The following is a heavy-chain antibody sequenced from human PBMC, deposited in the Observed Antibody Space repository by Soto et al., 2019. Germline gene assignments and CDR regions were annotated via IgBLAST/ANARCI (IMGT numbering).Heavy chain of an antibody. CDR2: IYYRGST. CDR3: ARVHPYYYDSSGYYLDPYFDY. D-gene: IGHD3-22*01. CDR1: GGSISSYY. Sequence: SETLSLTCTVSGGSISSYYWSWIRQPPGKGLEWIGNIYYRGSTNYNPPLKIGVTISVATSKNQFSLNLSSVTAADTAVYYCARVHPYYYDSSGYYLDPYFDYWGQGTLVTVSS. V-gene: IGHV4-59*08. J-gene: IGHJ4*02.